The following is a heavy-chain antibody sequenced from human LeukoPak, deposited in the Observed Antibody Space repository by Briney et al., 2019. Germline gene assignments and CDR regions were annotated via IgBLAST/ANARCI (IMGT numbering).Heavy chain of an antibody. CDR2: MSGSADTI. D-gene: IGHD3-3*01. CDR3: ARGSGKITIFGVPY. Sequence: PGGSLRLSCAASGFTFSDYYMSWIRQAPGKGLEWLSYMSGSADTIYYADSVRGRFTISRDNAKNSLYLQMTSLRAEDTAVYYCARGSGKITIFGVPYWGQGTLVTVSS. CDR1: GFTFSDYY. J-gene: IGHJ4*02. V-gene: IGHV3-11*04.